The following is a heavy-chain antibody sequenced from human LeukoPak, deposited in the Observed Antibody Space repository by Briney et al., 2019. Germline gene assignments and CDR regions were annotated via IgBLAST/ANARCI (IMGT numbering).Heavy chain of an antibody. J-gene: IGHJ4*02. D-gene: IGHD3-3*01. CDR3: ARDERYYDFWSGDPFDY. V-gene: IGHV1-46*01. CDR2: INPSGGT. Sequence: ASVKVSCKASGYTFSIYNMHWVRQAPGQGLEWMGIINPSGGTSYAQKLQGRITMTRDTSTVYMELRSLRSDDTAVYYCARDERYYDFWSGDPFDYWGQGTLVTVSS. CDR1: GYTFSIYN.